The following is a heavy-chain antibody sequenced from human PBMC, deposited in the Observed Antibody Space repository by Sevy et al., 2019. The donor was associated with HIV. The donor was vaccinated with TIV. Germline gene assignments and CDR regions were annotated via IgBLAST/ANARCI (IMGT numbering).Heavy chain of an antibody. V-gene: IGHV3-66*01. CDR2: ILSDDTT. Sequence: GGSLRLSCAASRFTVNSNYMTWVRQAPGKGLEGVSVILSDDTTYHADSVKDRFTISRDNFKNTLYLHMSSLRAEDTAVYYCARGKRGYGYALNYWGHGTLVTVSS. CDR3: ARGKRGYGYALNY. CDR1: RFTVNSNY. D-gene: IGHD5-18*01. J-gene: IGHJ4*01.